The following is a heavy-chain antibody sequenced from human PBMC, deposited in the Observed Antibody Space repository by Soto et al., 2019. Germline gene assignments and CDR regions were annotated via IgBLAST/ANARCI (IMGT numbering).Heavy chain of an antibody. CDR1: GFSLSTYHMG. Sequence: QITLKESGPTLVRPAQTLTLTRDFSGFSLSTYHMGVAWIRQPPGKALEWLALIYWDDDKRYSPSLKDRFAISKDTSSNQVVLTITNIDPGDSATYFCAHAGDYDLLTFDHWGPGTLVTVSS. D-gene: IGHD4-17*01. J-gene: IGHJ4*02. CDR2: IYWDDDK. CDR3: AHAGDYDLLTFDH. V-gene: IGHV2-5*02.